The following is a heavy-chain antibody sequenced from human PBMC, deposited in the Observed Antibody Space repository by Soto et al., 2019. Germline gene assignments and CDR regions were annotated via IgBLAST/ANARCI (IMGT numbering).Heavy chain of an antibody. V-gene: IGHV4-59*01. Sequence: QVQLQESGPGLVKPSETLSLTCTVSGGSTRNYFWSWIRQPPGKGLEWIGCIYYSGTTNYNSSLKSRVTISLDTSKNQCSLRLRSVTAADTAVYYCARYVNPYDTAVWFYPWGQGTLVTVSS. J-gene: IGHJ5*02. CDR1: GGSTRNYF. CDR3: ARYVNPYDTAVWFYP. D-gene: IGHD3-9*01. CDR2: IYYSGTT.